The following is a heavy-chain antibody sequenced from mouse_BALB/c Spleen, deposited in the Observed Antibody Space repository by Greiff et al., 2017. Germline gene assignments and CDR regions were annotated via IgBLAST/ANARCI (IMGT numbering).Heavy chain of an antibody. Sequence: EVKLMESGGGLVQPGGSRKLSCAASGFTFSSYGMHWVRQAPEKGLEWVANISSGSSNTYYADKVKGRFTISRDNPKNTLYLQMTSLRSEDTAMYDCGSDGTALAYWGQGTLVTVSA. J-gene: IGHJ3*01. CDR2: ISSGSSNT. CDR1: GFTFSSYG. V-gene: IGHV5-17*02. D-gene: IGHD2-3*01. CDR3: GSDGTALAY.